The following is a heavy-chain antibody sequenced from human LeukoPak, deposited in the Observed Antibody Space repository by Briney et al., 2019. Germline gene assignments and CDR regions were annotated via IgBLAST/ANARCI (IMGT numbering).Heavy chain of an antibody. Sequence: SGTLSLTCAVSGGSISSSNWWSWVRQPPGKGLEWIGEIYHSGSTNYNPSLKSRVTISVDKSKNQFSLKLSSVTAADTAVYYCATINYYDFWGGSDAFDIWGQGTMVTVSS. V-gene: IGHV4-4*02. CDR2: IYHSGST. D-gene: IGHD3-3*01. CDR3: ATINYYDFWGGSDAFDI. J-gene: IGHJ3*02. CDR1: GGSISSSNW.